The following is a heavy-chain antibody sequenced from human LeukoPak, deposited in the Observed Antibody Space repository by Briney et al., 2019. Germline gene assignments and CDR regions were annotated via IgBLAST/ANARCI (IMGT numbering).Heavy chain of an antibody. V-gene: IGHV3-48*03. CDR2: ISSTGSTI. D-gene: IGHD3-10*01. CDR1: GFTFSSYE. Sequence: QPGGPLRLSCAASGFTFSSYEMNWVRQAPGKGLEWVSYISSTGSTIYYADSVKGRFTISRDNAKNSLYLQMNSLRVEDTAVYYCARELPYYYGSGIGEAWFDPWGQGTLVTVSS. J-gene: IGHJ5*02. CDR3: ARELPYYYGSGIGEAWFDP.